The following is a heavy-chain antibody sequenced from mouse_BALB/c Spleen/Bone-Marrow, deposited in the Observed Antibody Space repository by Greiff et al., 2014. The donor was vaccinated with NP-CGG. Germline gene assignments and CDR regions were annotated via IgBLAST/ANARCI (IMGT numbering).Heavy chain of an antibody. V-gene: IGHV1-74*01. J-gene: IGHJ4*01. CDR1: GFTFSSSW. CDR2: IDPSNSEN. Sequence: QVQLQQPGPELVRPGSSVKLSCKASGFTFSSSWMHWVKQRPGQGLEWIGMIDPSNSENRLNQKFIDKATLNVNKSSNTANRRVSMQTSDDSADDYGAENHFAMDYWGQGTSVTVSS. CDR3: AENHFAMDY.